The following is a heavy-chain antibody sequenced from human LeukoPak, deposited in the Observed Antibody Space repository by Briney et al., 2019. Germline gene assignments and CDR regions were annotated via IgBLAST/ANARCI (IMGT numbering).Heavy chain of an antibody. V-gene: IGHV3-21*04. J-gene: IGHJ4*02. Sequence: KAGGSLRLSCAASGFTFSSYGMHWVRQAPGKGLEWVSSISTSNIYIYYADSVKGRFTISRDNAKNSLYLQMNSLRAEDTAVYYCAKDYEDIVVVMEILSSYFDYWGQGTLVTVSS. CDR1: GFTFSSYG. CDR2: ISTSNIYI. D-gene: IGHD2-2*01. CDR3: AKDYEDIVVVMEILSSYFDY.